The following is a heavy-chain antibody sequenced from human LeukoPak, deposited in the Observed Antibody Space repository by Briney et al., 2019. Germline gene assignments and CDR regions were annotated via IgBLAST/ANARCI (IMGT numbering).Heavy chain of an antibody. CDR1: GISFASYW. CDR2: IGQDRIET. J-gene: IGHJ4*02. D-gene: IGHD3-22*01. CDR3: AIPSSYDGSRYYHAY. Sequence: GGSLRLSCAASGISFASYWVTWVRQAPGKGLEWVANIGQDRIETVYEGSVKGRFTISRDNARNLLFLQMNSLRADDTAVYYCAIPSSYDGSRYYHAYWGQGTLVSVSS. V-gene: IGHV3-7*01.